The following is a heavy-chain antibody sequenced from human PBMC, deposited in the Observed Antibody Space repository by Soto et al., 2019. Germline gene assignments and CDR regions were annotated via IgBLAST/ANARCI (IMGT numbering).Heavy chain of an antibody. CDR3: ARGSGYCSGGSCYLGYYYYYGMDV. Sequence: QVQLVQSGAEVKKPGSSVKVSCKASGGTFSSYAISWVRQAPGQGLEWMGGIIPIFGTANYAQKFQGRVTITADESTSTAYMELSSLRSEDTAVYYCARGSGYCSGGSCYLGYYYYYGMDVWGQGTTVTVSS. D-gene: IGHD2-15*01. J-gene: IGHJ6*02. V-gene: IGHV1-69*01. CDR1: GGTFSSYA. CDR2: IIPIFGTA.